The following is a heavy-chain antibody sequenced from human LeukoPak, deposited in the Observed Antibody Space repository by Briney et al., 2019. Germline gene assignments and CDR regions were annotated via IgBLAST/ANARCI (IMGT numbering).Heavy chain of an antibody. Sequence: GGSLRLSCAASGFTFSSYAMHWVRQAPGKGLEYVSAISSNGGSTYYANSVKGRFTISRDNSKNTLYLQMGSLRAEDMAVYYCARDPGDIAELGAFDIWGQGTMVTVSS. CDR1: GFTFSSYA. CDR3: ARDPGDIAELGAFDI. CDR2: ISSNGGST. V-gene: IGHV3-64*01. J-gene: IGHJ3*02. D-gene: IGHD2-15*01.